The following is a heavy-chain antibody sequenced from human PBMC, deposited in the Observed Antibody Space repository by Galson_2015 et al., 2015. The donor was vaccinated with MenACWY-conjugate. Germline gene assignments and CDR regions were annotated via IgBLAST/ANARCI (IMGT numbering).Heavy chain of an antibody. D-gene: IGHD2-21*02. CDR3: ARQTRSGGGCYEGD. V-gene: IGHV4-59*08. CDR1: GGSISGYY. CDR2: IHCSGST. J-gene: IGHJ4*02. Sequence: TLSLTCSVSGGSISGYYWSWIRQPPGKGLEYIAYIHCSGSTNYNPSLESRVTMSADTAKNQFSLRLRSVTVADTAVYYYARQTRSGGGCYEGDWGQGTLVTVSS.